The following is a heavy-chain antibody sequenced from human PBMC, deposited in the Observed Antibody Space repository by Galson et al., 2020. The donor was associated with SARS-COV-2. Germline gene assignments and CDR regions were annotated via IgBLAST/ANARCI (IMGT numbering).Heavy chain of an antibody. V-gene: IGHV3-33*01. CDR2: VWYDGTNK. Sequence: TGGSLRLSCAASGFTFTNYGILWVRQVPGKGLEWVAVVWYDGTNKYYADSVKGRFTISKDNSKNTVYMQMNSLTDEDTGIYYCARALCAEKHYDGVGIWCYCDYWGQGTLVTVSS. CDR3: ARALCAEKHYDGVGIWCYCDY. D-gene: IGHD3-16*01. J-gene: IGHJ4*02. CDR1: GFTFTNYG.